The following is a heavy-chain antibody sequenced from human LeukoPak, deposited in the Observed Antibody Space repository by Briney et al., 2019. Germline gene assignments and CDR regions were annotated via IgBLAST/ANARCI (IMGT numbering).Heavy chain of an antibody. CDR1: GFTFSSYG. D-gene: IGHD6-6*01. J-gene: IGHJ4*02. CDR2: ISYDGSNK. Sequence: GSLRLSCAASGFTFSSYGMHWVRQAPGKGLEWVAVISYDGSNKYYADSVKGRFTISRDNSKNTLYLQMNSLRAEDTAVYYCAKAPGYSSSSRPGYWGQGTLVTVSS. V-gene: IGHV3-30*18. CDR3: AKAPGYSSSSRPGY.